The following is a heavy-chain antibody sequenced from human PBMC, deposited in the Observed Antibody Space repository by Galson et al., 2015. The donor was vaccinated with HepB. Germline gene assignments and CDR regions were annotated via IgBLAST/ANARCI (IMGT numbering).Heavy chain of an antibody. V-gene: IGHV3-11*06. D-gene: IGHD3/OR15-3a*01. J-gene: IGHJ6*02. CDR2: ISSSSSYT. Sequence: SLRLSCAASGFTFSDYYMSWIRQAPGKGLEWVSYISSSSSYTNYADSVKGRFTISRDNAKNSLYLQMNSLRAEDTAVYYCARGAGTGYYYYGMDVWGQGTTVTVSS. CDR3: ARGAGTGYYYYGMDV. CDR1: GFTFSDYY.